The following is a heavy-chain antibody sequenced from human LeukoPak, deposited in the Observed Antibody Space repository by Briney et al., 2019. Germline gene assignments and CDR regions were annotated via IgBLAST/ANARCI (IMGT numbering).Heavy chain of an antibody. D-gene: IGHD4-17*01. CDR2: IYTSGST. V-gene: IGHV4-61*02. J-gene: IGHJ6*03. CDR1: GGSISSGSYD. CDR3: ARNTVTKNLCYYYYMDV. Sequence: SSETLSLTCTVSGGSISSGSYDWSWIRQPAGKGLEWIGRIYTSGSTNYNPSLKSRVTISVDTSKNQFSLKLSSVTAADTAVYYCARNTVTKNLCYYYYMDVWGKGTTVTVSS.